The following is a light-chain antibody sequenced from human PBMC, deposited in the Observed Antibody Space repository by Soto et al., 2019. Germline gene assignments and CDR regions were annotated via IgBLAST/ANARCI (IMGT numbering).Light chain of an antibody. Sequence: EIVLTQSPGTLSLSPGERATLSCRASQSLTNNYFAWYQQKPGRALRLLIDGASTRATGIPDRFSGSGPGTDFTLTISGLQPDDFATYFCQQYHSYSWTFGQGTKVEIQ. CDR1: QSLTNNY. CDR2: GAS. V-gene: IGKV3-20*01. CDR3: QQYHSYSWT. J-gene: IGKJ1*01.